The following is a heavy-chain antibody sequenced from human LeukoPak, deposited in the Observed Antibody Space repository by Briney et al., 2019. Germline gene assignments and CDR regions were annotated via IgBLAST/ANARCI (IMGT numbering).Heavy chain of an antibody. CDR3: AGAPSYCSGGSCHKWAFDI. J-gene: IGHJ3*02. CDR1: GFTFSDYY. CDR2: ISSSSSYT. Sequence: GGSLILSCAASGFTFSDYYMSWIRQAPGKGLEWVSYISSSSSYTNYADSVKGRFTISRDNAKNSLYLQMNSLRAEDTAVYHCAGAPSYCSGGSCHKWAFDIWGQGTMVTVSS. V-gene: IGHV3-11*06. D-gene: IGHD2-15*01.